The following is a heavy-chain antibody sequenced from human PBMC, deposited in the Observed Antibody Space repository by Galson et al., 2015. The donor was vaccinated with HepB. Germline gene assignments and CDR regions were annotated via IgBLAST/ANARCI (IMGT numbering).Heavy chain of an antibody. CDR2: ISAYNGNT. J-gene: IGHJ2*01. CDR1: GYTFSSYG. D-gene: IGHD3-22*01. CDR3: SRAPEYYYGSSGYGRYFDL. Sequence: SVKVSCKASGYTFSSYGISWVRQAPGQGLEWMGWISAYNGNTNYAQKLQGRVTMTTDTSTSTAYMELMSLRSDDTAVYYCSRAPEYYYGSSGYGRYFDLWGRGTLVTVSS. V-gene: IGHV1-18*01.